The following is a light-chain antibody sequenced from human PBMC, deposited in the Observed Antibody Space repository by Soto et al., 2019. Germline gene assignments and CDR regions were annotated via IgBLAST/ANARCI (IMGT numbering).Light chain of an antibody. V-gene: IGKV3-15*01. CDR2: GAS. CDR1: QSVSNN. Sequence: DIVMTHSPATLSVSPGDRATLSCRASQSVSNNLAWYQQKPGQAPSLLICGASTRATGIQARCSGSGSGTEFFLTNSSLLSEDFAVYYCQQYNNWPPYTFGQGTKREIK. J-gene: IGKJ2*01. CDR3: QQYNNWPPYT.